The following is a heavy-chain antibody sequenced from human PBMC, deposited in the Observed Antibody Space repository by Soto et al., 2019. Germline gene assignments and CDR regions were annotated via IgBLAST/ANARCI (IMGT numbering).Heavy chain of an antibody. CDR2: MSGNGDSK. D-gene: IGHD5-18*01. V-gene: IGHV3-23*01. CDR3: AKGLRAMVFPTYYMDV. J-gene: IGHJ6*03. CDR1: GFTFSSYA. Sequence: PGGSLRLSCAASGFTFSSYAMTWVRQAPGKGLEWVSVMSGNGDSKYYADSVKGRFTISRDNSKNTLYLQMNSLRAEDTAVYYCAKGLRAMVFPTYYMDVWGKGTTVTVSS.